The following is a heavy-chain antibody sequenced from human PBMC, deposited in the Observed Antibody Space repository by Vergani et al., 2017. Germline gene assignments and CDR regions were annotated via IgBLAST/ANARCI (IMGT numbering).Heavy chain of an antibody. D-gene: IGHD3-10*01. Sequence: EVQLVESGGGLVQPGGSLRLSCAASGFTFSGSAMHWVRQTSGKGLEWIGRIRDKTYNYATAYAVSVKGRFIISRDDSKKTAYLQMNNLRTEDTAIYYCAKQYFVSGNYLFDYWGQGTLVTVSS. J-gene: IGHJ4*02. CDR2: IRDKTYNYAT. CDR3: AKQYFVSGNYLFDY. V-gene: IGHV3-73*01. CDR1: GFTFSGSA.